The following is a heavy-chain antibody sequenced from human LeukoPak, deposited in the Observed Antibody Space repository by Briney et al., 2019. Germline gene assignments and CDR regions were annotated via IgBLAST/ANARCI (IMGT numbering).Heavy chain of an antibody. J-gene: IGHJ4*02. CDR2: INPNSGGT. V-gene: IGHV1-2*06. Sequence: GASVKVSCKASGYTFTGYYMHWVRQAPGQGLEWMGRINPNSGGTNYAQKFQGRVTMTRDTSISTAYMELSRLRSDDTAVYYCARRAGYCSGGSCYSGYYFDYWGQGTLVTVSS. CDR3: ARRAGYCSGGSCYSGYYFDY. D-gene: IGHD2-15*01. CDR1: GYTFTGYY.